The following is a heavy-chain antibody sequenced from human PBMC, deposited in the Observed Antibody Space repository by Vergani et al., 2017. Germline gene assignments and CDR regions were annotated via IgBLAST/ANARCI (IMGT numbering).Heavy chain of an antibody. D-gene: IGHD2-15*01. Sequence: QVQLVQSGAEVKKPGSSVKVSCKASGGTFSSYAISWVRQAPGQGLEWMGRIIPIFGKANYAQKFQGRVTITADESTSTAYMELSSLRSEDTAVYYCARDPSWLLVGRYYYGMDVWGQGTTVTVSS. CDR1: GGTFSSYA. V-gene: IGHV1-69*13. CDR3: ARDPSWLLVGRYYYGMDV. CDR2: IIPIFGKA. J-gene: IGHJ6*02.